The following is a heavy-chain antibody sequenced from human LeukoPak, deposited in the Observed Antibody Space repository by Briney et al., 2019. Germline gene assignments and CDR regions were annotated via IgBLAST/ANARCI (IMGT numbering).Heavy chain of an antibody. Sequence: GGSLRLSCAASGFTFSSYWMSWVRQAPGKGLEWVANIKQDGSEKYYVDSVKGRFTISRDNAKNSLYLQMNSLRAEDTAVYYCARSLSPEGVIRGAGTAMDVWGKGTTVTVSS. V-gene: IGHV3-7*01. CDR1: GFTFSSYW. D-gene: IGHD6-19*01. J-gene: IGHJ6*04. CDR2: IKQDGSEK. CDR3: ARSLSPEGVIRGAGTAMDV.